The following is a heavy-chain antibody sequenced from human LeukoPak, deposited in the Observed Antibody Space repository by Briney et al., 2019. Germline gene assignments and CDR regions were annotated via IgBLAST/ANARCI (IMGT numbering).Heavy chain of an antibody. Sequence: GGSLRLSCAASGFTFSGYAMSWVRQAPGKGLEWVSGVSGSGGPTYYVDYVKGRSTISRDNSKNTLHLQMQSLRAEDTAVYYCVTGGLGNWFDTWGQGTLVSVSS. J-gene: IGHJ5*02. CDR2: VSGSGGPT. D-gene: IGHD3-16*01. CDR1: GFTFSGYA. V-gene: IGHV3-23*01. CDR3: VTGGLGNWFDT.